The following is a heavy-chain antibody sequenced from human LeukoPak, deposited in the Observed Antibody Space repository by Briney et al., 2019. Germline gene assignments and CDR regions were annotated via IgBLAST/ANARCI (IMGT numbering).Heavy chain of an antibody. CDR1: GGTFSSYA. J-gene: IGHJ6*03. V-gene: IGHV1-69*05. CDR2: IIPIFGTA. CDR3: AREVTIFGVVIIRSYYYYMDV. Sequence: SVKVSCKASGGTFSSYAISWVRQAPGQGLEWMGRIIPIFGTANYAQKFQGRVTITTDESTGTAYMELSSLRSEDTAVYYCAREVTIFGVVIIRSYYYYMDVWGKGTTVTVSS. D-gene: IGHD3-3*01.